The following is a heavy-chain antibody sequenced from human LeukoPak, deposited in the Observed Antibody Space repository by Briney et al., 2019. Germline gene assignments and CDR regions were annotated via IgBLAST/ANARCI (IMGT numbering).Heavy chain of an antibody. D-gene: IGHD3-10*01. CDR1: GFTFSSYG. CDR3: AKDRRVRDLGSIDY. Sequence: GGSLRLSCAASGFTFSSYGMYWVRQAPGKGLEWVAFIRYDGTNKYYADSVKGRFTISRDSSKNTLSLQMNSLRAEDTAVYYCAKDRRVRDLGSIDYWGQGTLVTVSS. V-gene: IGHV3-30*02. CDR2: IRYDGTNK. J-gene: IGHJ4*02.